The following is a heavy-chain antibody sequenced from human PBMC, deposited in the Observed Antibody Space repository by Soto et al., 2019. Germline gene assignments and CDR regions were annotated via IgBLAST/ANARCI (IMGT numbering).Heavy chain of an antibody. Sequence: GESLKISCKGSGYNFTSYWITWVRQMPGKGLEWMGRIDPGDPYTNYSPSFRGHVTFSADKSVSTAYLQWSSLKASDTAMYYCARVILIPAGRGLDVWGQGTTVTVYS. D-gene: IGHD2-2*01. V-gene: IGHV5-10-1*01. CDR2: IDPGDPYT. J-gene: IGHJ6*02. CDR3: ARVILIPAGRGLDV. CDR1: GYNFTSYW.